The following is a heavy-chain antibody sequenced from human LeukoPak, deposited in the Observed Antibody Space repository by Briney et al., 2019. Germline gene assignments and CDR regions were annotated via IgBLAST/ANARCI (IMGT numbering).Heavy chain of an antibody. CDR3: ARAISMLGVVIPPGY. J-gene: IGHJ4*02. CDR1: GYTFTSYY. D-gene: IGHD3-3*01. Sequence: ASVKVSCTASGYTFTSYYMHWVRQAPGPGLEWKGIINPSGGSTSYAQKFQGRVTMTRDTSTSTVYMELSSLRSEDTAVYYCARAISMLGVVIPPGYWGQGTLVTVSS. CDR2: INPSGGST. V-gene: IGHV1-46*01.